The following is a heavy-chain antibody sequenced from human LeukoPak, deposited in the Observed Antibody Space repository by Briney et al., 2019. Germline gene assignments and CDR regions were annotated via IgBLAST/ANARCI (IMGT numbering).Heavy chain of an antibody. J-gene: IGHJ4*02. CDR3: AKVVRLVAGALDY. Sequence: GAFLRLSCAASGFTFSSYAMSWVRQAPGKGLEWVSGISGSGGSTYYADSVKGRFTISRDNSKNMLYLQMNSLRAEDTAVYYCAKVVRLVAGALDYWGQGTLVTISS. V-gene: IGHV3-23*01. CDR1: GFTFSSYA. CDR2: ISGSGGST. D-gene: IGHD2-15*01.